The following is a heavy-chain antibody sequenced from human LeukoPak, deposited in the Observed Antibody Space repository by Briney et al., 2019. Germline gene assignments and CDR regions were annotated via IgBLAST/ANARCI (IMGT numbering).Heavy chain of an antibody. D-gene: IGHD2-15*01. CDR1: GFTFSHYW. CDR3: ARYSYKHDC. CDR2: MKEDGSQE. J-gene: IGHJ4*02. Sequence: PGGSLRLSCAASGFTFSHYWMTWVRQAPGKGLEWVANMKEDGSQETYVDSVKGRFTISRDNAKNSLYLQMNNVRAEDTAVYYWARYSYKHDCWGQGTLVTVSS. V-gene: IGHV3-7*01.